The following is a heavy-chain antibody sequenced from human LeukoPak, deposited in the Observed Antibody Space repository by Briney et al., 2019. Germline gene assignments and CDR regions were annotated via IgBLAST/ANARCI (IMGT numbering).Heavy chain of an antibody. Sequence: ASVKVSCKASGGTFSSYAISWVRQAPEQGLEWMGGIIPIFGTANYAQKFQGRVTITADESTSTAYMELSSLRSEDTAVYYCAIPQGETGKQQLVLILHYWGQGTLVTVSS. CDR2: IIPIFGTA. CDR1: GGTFSSYA. V-gene: IGHV1-69*13. CDR3: AIPQGETGKQQLVLILHY. D-gene: IGHD6-13*01. J-gene: IGHJ4*02.